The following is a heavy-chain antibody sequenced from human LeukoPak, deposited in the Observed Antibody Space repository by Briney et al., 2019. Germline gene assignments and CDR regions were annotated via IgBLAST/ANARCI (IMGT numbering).Heavy chain of an antibody. D-gene: IGHD4-11*01. V-gene: IGHV3-21*01. CDR3: ARDRVTRPSDAFDI. CDR1: GFTFSSYS. J-gene: IGHJ3*02. Sequence: PGGSLRLSCAASGFTFSSYSMNWVRQAPGKGLEWVSSISSSSSYIYYADSVKGRFTISRDNAKNSLYLQMNNLRAEDTAVYYCARDRVTRPSDAFDIWGQGTMVTVSS. CDR2: ISSSSSYI.